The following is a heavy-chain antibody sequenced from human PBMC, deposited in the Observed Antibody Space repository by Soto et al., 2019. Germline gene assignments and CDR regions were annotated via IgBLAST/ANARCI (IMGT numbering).Heavy chain of an antibody. V-gene: IGHV4-61*03. Sequence: QVQLQEWGPGLVKPSETLSLTCTVSGGSVSSGSYYWSWIRQPPGKGLEWIGDVYYSGSTNYKPSLKSRFPISLDTSKSHFSLTLSSVPAAHTALYYCARGIPGWYQGRYYYGMDVWGQGTTVSVSS. CDR2: VYYSGST. CDR3: ARGIPGWYQGRYYYGMDV. D-gene: IGHD6-19*01. CDR1: GGSVSSGSYY. J-gene: IGHJ6*02.